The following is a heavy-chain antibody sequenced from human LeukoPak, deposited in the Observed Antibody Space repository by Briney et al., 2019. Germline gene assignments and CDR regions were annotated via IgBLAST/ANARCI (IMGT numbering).Heavy chain of an antibody. D-gene: IGHD3-22*01. Sequence: GGSLRLSCAASGFTFSDYSMHWVRQAPGKGLNWVAFIRYDGNNKYYADSVKGRFTISRDNSKNTLYLQMNSLRAEDTAVYYCAREGSGYYYVVSDYWGQGTLVTVSS. V-gene: IGHV3-30*02. CDR1: GFTFSDYS. J-gene: IGHJ4*02. CDR3: AREGSGYYYVVSDY. CDR2: IRYDGNNK.